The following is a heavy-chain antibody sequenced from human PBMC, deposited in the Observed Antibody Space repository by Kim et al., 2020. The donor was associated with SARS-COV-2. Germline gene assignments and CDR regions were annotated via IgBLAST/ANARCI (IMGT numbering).Heavy chain of an antibody. CDR3: ARGLGASSCGDFLISSS. CDR2: MNPKSGDT. Sequence: ASVKVSCKASGYTFTNYDINWVRQATGQGLEWMGWMNPKSGDTGYAQKFQGRVTMTRDTSITTAYMELRSLRSDDTAVYYCARGLGASSCGDFLISSSWG. CDR1: GYTFTNYD. V-gene: IGHV1-8*01. J-gene: IGHJ5*01. D-gene: IGHD3-3*01.